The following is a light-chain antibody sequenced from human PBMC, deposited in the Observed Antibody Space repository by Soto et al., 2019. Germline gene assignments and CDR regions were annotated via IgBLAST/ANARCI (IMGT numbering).Light chain of an antibody. Sequence: QSALTQPPSVSGSPGQSVTISCTGTSSDVGSYNRLSWYQQPPGTAPKLIMYEVNTRPSGVPDRFSGSKSGSTASLTISGLQAEDEADYFCQSYDFTLGAFWVFGGGTKLTVL. CDR2: EVN. CDR3: QSYDFTLGAFWV. J-gene: IGLJ3*02. V-gene: IGLV2-18*02. CDR1: SSDVGSYNR.